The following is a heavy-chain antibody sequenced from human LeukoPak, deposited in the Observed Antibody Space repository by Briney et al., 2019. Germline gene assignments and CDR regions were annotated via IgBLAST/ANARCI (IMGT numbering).Heavy chain of an antibody. CDR1: GGSISSGSYY. D-gene: IGHD5-18*01. CDR2: IYTSGST. J-gene: IGHJ6*03. Sequence: SQTLSLTCTVSGGSISSGSYYWSWIRQPAGKGLEWIGRIYTSGSTNYNPSLKSRVTISVDTSKNQFSLKLSSVTAADTAVYYCARGNPTAMVTEVDYYYYYMDVWGKGTTVTVSS. V-gene: IGHV4-61*02. CDR3: ARGNPTAMVTEVDYYYYYMDV.